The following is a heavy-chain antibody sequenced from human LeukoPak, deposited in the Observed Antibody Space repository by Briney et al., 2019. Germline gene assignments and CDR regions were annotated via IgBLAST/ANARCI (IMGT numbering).Heavy chain of an antibody. J-gene: IGHJ6*03. V-gene: IGHV3-73*01. CDR2: IRSKANSYAT. CDR1: GFTFSGSA. D-gene: IGHD3-3*01. Sequence: GGSLKLSCAASGFTFSGSAMHWVRQASGKGLEWVGRIRSKANSYATAYAASVKGRFTISRDDSKNTAYLQMNSLKTEDTAVYYCTRQPIRFFYYYMDVWGKGTTVTVSS. CDR3: TRQPIRFFYYYMDV.